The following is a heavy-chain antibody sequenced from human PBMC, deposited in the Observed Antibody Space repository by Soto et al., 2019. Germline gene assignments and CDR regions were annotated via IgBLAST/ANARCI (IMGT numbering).Heavy chain of an antibody. V-gene: IGHV3-30*18. Sequence: QVQLVESGGGVVQPGTSLRLSCAASGFSFSNYGMHWVRQAPGKGLEWVAEISFDGSNKSYADSVKGRFTISRDNSKNTVSLQMNSLRSEDTAVYYCAKDRSELEFDYWGQGTLVTVSS. CDR2: ISFDGSNK. J-gene: IGHJ4*02. CDR1: GFSFSNYG. CDR3: AKDRSELEFDY. D-gene: IGHD1-1*01.